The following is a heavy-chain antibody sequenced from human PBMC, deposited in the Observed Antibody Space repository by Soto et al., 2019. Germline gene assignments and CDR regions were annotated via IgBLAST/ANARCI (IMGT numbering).Heavy chain of an antibody. CDR3: AIPPWYYDSSGYPDY. D-gene: IGHD3-22*01. J-gene: IGHJ4*02. CDR2: ISGSGGST. Sequence: EVPLLESGGGLVQPGGSLRLSCAASGFTFSSYAMSWVRQAPGTGLEWVSAISGSGGSTYYADSVKGRFTISRDNSKNTLYLQMNSLRAEDTAVYYCAIPPWYYDSSGYPDYWGQGTLVTVSS. V-gene: IGHV3-23*01. CDR1: GFTFSSYA.